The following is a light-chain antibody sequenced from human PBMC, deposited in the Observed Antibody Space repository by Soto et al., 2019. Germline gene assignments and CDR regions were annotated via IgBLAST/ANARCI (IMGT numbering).Light chain of an antibody. CDR2: GNS. V-gene: IGLV1-40*01. CDR1: SSNIGAGYD. J-gene: IGLJ3*02. Sequence: QSVLPQPHSVSGAPGQRVTISCTESSSNIGAGYDVHWYQQLPGTAPKLLIYGNSNRPSGVPDRFSGSKSGTSASLAITGLQAEDEADYYCQSYDSSLSGWVFGGGTKLTVL. CDR3: QSYDSSLSGWV.